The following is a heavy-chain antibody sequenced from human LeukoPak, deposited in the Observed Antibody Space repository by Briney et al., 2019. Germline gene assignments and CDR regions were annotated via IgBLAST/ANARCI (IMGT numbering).Heavy chain of an antibody. V-gene: IGHV3-7*01. CDR1: GFTYSTYC. CDR3: ARNAPFDY. Sequence: GGSLRLSCAASGFTYSTYCMRWARQAPGKGLEWVANINQDGSEKYYVDSVRGRFTISRDNAKNSLYLQINSLRGEDTAVYYCARNAPFDYWGQGTLVTVSS. J-gene: IGHJ4*02. CDR2: INQDGSEK.